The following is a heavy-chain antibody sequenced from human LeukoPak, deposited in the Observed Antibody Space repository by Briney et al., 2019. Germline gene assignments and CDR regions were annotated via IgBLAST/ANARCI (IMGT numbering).Heavy chain of an antibody. CDR3: ARGQTPIAVAIWFDP. CDR2: IYYSGST. V-gene: IGHV4-39*01. Sequence: SETLSLTCTLSGGSISSSSYYWGSIRQPPGKGLEWIGSIYYSGSTYYNPSLKSRVTISVDTSKNQFSLKLSSVTAADTAVYYCARGQTPIAVAIWFDPWGQGTRVTVSS. J-gene: IGHJ5*02. CDR1: GGSISSSSYY. D-gene: IGHD6-19*01.